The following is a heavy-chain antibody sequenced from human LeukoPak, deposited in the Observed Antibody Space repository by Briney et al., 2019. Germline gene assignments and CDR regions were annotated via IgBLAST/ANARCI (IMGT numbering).Heavy chain of an antibody. J-gene: IGHJ4*02. CDR3: ASGLVRYYDFWSGYYVY. Sequence: PGGSLRLSCAASGFTFSSYAMSWVRQAPGKGLEWVSAISGSGGSTYYADSVKGRFTISRDNAKNSLYLQMNSLRAEDTAVYYCASGLVRYYDFWSGYYVYWGQGTLVTVSS. CDR1: GFTFSSYA. CDR2: ISGSGGST. V-gene: IGHV3-23*01. D-gene: IGHD3-3*01.